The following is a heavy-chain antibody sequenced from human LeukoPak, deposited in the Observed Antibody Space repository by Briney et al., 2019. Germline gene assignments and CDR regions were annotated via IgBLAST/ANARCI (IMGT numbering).Heavy chain of an antibody. CDR2: IYYSGYT. Sequence: SETLSLTCIVSGGSINSSSYYWGWIRQPPGKGLEWIGNIYYSGYTNYNPSLKSRVTISLDTSKNQFSLKLRSVTAADTAVYYCARDLMLGYRSGGRCASEYWGQGTLVTVSS. CDR3: ARDLMLGYRSGGRCASEY. CDR1: GGSINSSSYY. V-gene: IGHV4-39*07. D-gene: IGHD2-15*01. J-gene: IGHJ4*02.